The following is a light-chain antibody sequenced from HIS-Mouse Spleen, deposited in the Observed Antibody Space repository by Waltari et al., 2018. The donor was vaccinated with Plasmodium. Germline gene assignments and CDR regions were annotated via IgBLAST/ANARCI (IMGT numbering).Light chain of an antibody. CDR1: ALPKKY. CDR3: YSTDSSGNHRV. J-gene: IGLJ3*02. Sequence: SYELTQPPSVSVSPGQTARITCSGDALPKKYAYWYQQKSGQAPVLVIYEDSKRPSGIPERFSGSSSGTMATLTISGAQVEDEAYYYCYSTDSSGNHRVFGGRTKLTVL. CDR2: EDS. V-gene: IGLV3-10*01.